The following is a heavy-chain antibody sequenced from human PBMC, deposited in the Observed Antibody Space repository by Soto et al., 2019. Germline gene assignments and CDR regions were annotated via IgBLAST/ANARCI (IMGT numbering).Heavy chain of an antibody. J-gene: IGHJ4*02. CDR2: IKQDGSEK. V-gene: IGHV3-7*05. D-gene: IGHD3-10*01. CDR1: GFTFSSYW. CDR3: ARDLMVRGVIISYYFDY. Sequence: GGSLRLSCAASGFTFSSYWMSWVRQAPGKGLEWVANIKQDGSEKYYVDSVKGRFTISRDNAKNSLYLQMNSLRAEDTAVYYCARDLMVRGVIISYYFDYWGQGTLVTVSS.